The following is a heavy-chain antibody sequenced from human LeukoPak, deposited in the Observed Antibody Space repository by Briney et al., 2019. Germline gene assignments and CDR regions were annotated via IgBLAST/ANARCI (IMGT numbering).Heavy chain of an antibody. J-gene: IGHJ4*02. CDR1: GYTFTGYY. D-gene: IGHD3-10*01. CDR2: INPNSGGT. Sequence: ASVKVSCKASGYTFTGYYMHWVRQAPGQGLEWMGWINPNSGGTNYAQKVQGRVTMTTDTSTSTAYMELRSLRSDDTAVYYCARDRNYYGSGSYPHVFDYWGQGTLVTVSS. V-gene: IGHV1-2*02. CDR3: ARDRNYYGSGSYPHVFDY.